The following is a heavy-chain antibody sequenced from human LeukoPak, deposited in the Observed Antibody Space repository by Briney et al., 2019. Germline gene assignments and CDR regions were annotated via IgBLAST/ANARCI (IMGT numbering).Heavy chain of an antibody. CDR3: ARGGSYYYFDY. D-gene: IGHD1-26*01. Sequence: PSETLSLTCTVSGGSISSGSYYWSWIRQPAGKGLEWIGRIYTSGSTNYNPSLKSRVTMSVDTSKNQFSLKLSSVTAADTAMYYCARGGSYYYFDYWGQGTLVTVSS. V-gene: IGHV4-61*02. CDR2: IYTSGST. CDR1: GGSISSGSYY. J-gene: IGHJ4*02.